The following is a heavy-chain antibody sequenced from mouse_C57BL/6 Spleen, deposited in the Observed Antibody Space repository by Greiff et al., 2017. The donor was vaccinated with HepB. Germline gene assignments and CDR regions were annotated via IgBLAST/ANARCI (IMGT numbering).Heavy chain of an antibody. CDR3: ARREVTTVVATRYFDV. D-gene: IGHD1-1*01. CDR2: INPNNGGT. CDR1: GYTFTDYN. J-gene: IGHJ1*03. V-gene: IGHV1-18*01. Sequence: VQLQQSGPELVKPGASVKIPCKASGYTFTDYNMDWVKQSHGKSLEWIGDINPNNGGTIYNQKFKGKATLTVDKSSSTAYMELRSLTSEDTAVYYCARREVTTVVATRYFDVWGTGTTVTVSS.